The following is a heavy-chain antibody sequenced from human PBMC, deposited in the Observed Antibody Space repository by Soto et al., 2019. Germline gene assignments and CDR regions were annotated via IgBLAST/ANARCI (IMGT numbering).Heavy chain of an antibody. CDR1: GGSVWTSSYY. CDR3: AGGWAVTGGWFDP. CDR2: VSYSGST. J-gene: IGHJ5*02. D-gene: IGHD1-26*01. V-gene: IGHV4-39*02. Sequence: QLQLQESGPGLVKPSETLSLTCTVSGGSVWTSSYYWGWIRLAPGKGLEWIGYVSYSGSTDYNPSLKSRVTISVDTSKNHFSLNLSSVTATDTAVYFCAGGWAVTGGWFDPWGQGTLVTVSS.